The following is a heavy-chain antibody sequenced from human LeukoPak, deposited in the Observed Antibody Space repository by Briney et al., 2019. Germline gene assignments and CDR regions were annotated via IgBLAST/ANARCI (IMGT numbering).Heavy chain of an antibody. Sequence: SETLSLTCTVSGGSISSYYWSWIRQPAGKGLEWIGRIYTSGSTNYNPSLKSRVTMSVDTSKNQFSLKLSSVTAADTAVYYCARDSHCDFWSGPQNWFDPWGQGTLVTVSS. J-gene: IGHJ5*02. CDR3: ARDSHCDFWSGPQNWFDP. CDR1: GGSISSYY. D-gene: IGHD3-3*01. V-gene: IGHV4-4*07. CDR2: IYTSGST.